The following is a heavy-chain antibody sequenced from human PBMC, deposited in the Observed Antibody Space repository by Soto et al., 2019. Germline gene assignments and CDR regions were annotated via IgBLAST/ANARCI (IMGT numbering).Heavy chain of an antibody. Sequence: ASVKVSCKASGFTFTSSAVQWVRQARGQRLEWIGWIVVGSGNTNYAQKFQERVTITRDMSTSTAYMELSSLRSEDTAVYYCAADQDSSGYWVYYYYGMDVWGQGTTVTVSS. D-gene: IGHD3-22*01. CDR2: IVVGSGNT. V-gene: IGHV1-58*01. CDR1: GFTFTSSA. J-gene: IGHJ6*02. CDR3: AADQDSSGYWVYYYYGMDV.